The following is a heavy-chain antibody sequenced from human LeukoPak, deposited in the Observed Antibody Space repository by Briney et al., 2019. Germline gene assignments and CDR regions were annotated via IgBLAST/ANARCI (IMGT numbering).Heavy chain of an antibody. V-gene: IGHV1-18*01. CDR3: ARVEYYSNYKGSYYFDY. CDR2: ISAYNGNT. Sequence: GASVKVSCKASGYTFTSYGISWVRQAPGQGLEWMGWISAYNGNTNYAQKLQGRVTVTTDTSTSTAYMELRSLRSDDTAVYYCARVEYYSNYKGSYYFDYWGQGTLVTVSS. D-gene: IGHD4-11*01. J-gene: IGHJ4*02. CDR1: GYTFTSYG.